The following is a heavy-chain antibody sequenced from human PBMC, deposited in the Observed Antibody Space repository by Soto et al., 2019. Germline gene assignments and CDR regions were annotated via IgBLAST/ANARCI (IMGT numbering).Heavy chain of an antibody. CDR3: ARGSKQLVFYYYGMDV. CDR2: IYHSGST. D-gene: IGHD6-13*01. V-gene: IGHV4-4*02. Sequence: SSETLSLTCALSGGSISSSNWWSWVRQPPGKGLEWIGEIYHSGSTNYNPSLKSRVTISVDKSKNQFSLKLSSVTAADTAVYYCARGSKQLVFYYYGMDVWGQGTTVT. CDR1: GGSISSSNW. J-gene: IGHJ6*02.